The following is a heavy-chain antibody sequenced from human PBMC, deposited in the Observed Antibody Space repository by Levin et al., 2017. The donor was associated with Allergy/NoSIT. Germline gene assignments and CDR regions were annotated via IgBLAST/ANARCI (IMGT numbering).Heavy chain of an antibody. CDR1: GFTFSSYA. J-gene: IGHJ4*02. D-gene: IGHD2-2*01. Sequence: LSLTCAASGFTFSSYAMSWVRQAPGKGLEWVSAISGSGGSTYYADSVKGRFTISRDNSKNTLYLQMNSLRAEDTAVYYCATLGYCSSTTCRRYFDYWGQGTLVTVSS. CDR2: ISGSGGST. CDR3: ATLGYCSSTTCRRYFDY. V-gene: IGHV3-23*01.